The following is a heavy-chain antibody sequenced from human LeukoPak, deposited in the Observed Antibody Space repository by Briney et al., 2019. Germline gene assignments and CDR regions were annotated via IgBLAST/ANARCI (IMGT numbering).Heavy chain of an antibody. CDR3: ARDCGSDCSQAFDI. Sequence: GGSLRLSCAASGFTFSNYWMSWVRQAPGKGLEWVADIKQDGTQKYYVDSVEGRFTISRDNAKNSLYLQMNSLRVEDTAVYYCARDCGSDCSQAFDIWGQGTMVAVSS. D-gene: IGHD2-21*02. CDR2: IKQDGTQK. CDR1: GFTFSNYW. J-gene: IGHJ3*02. V-gene: IGHV3-7*05.